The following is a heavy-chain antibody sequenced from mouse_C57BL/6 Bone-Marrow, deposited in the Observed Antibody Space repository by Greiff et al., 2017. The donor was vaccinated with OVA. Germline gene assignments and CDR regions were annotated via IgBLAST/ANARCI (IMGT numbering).Heavy chain of an antibody. CDR2: IYPGDGDT. J-gene: IGHJ3*01. CDR3: ARDYGPSWFAY. Sequence: VQRVESGAELVKPGASVKISCKASGYAFSSYWMNWVKQRPGKGLEWIGQIYPGDGDTNYNGKFKGKATLTADKSSSTAYMQLSSLTSEDSAVYFCARDYGPSWFAYWGQGTLVTVSA. D-gene: IGHD1-1*01. CDR1: GYAFSSYW. V-gene: IGHV1-80*01.